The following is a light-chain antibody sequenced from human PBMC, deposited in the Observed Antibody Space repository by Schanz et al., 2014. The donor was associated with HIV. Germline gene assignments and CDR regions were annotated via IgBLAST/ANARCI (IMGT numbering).Light chain of an antibody. J-gene: IGKJ2*01. V-gene: IGKV3-20*01. Sequence: DIVLTQFPGTLSLSPGERATLSCRASQSVSSYLAWYQQKPGQAPRLLIYGASTRTTGTPDRFSGSGSGSAFTLIISRLEPEDFAVYYCQQYSNAPYTFGQGTRLEIK. CDR3: QQYSNAPYT. CDR2: GAS. CDR1: QSVSSY.